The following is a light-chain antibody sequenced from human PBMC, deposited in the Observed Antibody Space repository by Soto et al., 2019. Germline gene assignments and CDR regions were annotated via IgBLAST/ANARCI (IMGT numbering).Light chain of an antibody. CDR3: VLYMGGGIWV. J-gene: IGLJ3*02. Sequence: QAVVTQEPSFSVSPGRTVTLTCGLNSGPVSTSYYPSWYQQTPGQAPRTLIYNTNSRSSGVPDRFSGSILGNKAALTITGAQADDESDYYCVLYMGGGIWVFGGGTKLTVL. CDR2: NTN. CDR1: SGPVSTSYY. V-gene: IGLV8-61*01.